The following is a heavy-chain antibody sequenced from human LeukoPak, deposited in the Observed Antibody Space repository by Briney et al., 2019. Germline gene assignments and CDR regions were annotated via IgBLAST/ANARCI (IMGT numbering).Heavy chain of an antibody. Sequence: SGGSLRLSCVVSGFSFRSYGIGWGRQAPGKGLEWVSSISAGCYNTYYADSVKGRLAISRDNSKSMLFLQMNSLRVEDTAVYYCALHARLGESLRWGQGTLVTVSS. CDR3: ALHARLGESLR. J-gene: IGHJ4*02. V-gene: IGHV3-23*01. D-gene: IGHD3-16*01. CDR1: GFSFRSYG. CDR2: ISAGCYNT.